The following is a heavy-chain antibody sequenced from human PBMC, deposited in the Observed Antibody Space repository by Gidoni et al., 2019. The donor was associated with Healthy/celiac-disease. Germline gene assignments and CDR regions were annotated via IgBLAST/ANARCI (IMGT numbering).Heavy chain of an antibody. CDR3: ARIFHCGGDCYTEVDD. V-gene: IGHV5-51*01. Sequence: VWLGQSGPEVQKPGESLKIYCKASGYNFPAYWIGWVRQKPGKGLEWMGFIHPGDSDTRYSPSFQGQVTISVDKSIATVFLQWNSLKASDTAVYYCARIFHCGGDCYTEVDDWGQGTLVTV. J-gene: IGHJ4*02. D-gene: IGHD2-21*02. CDR2: IHPGDSDT. CDR1: GYNFPAYW.